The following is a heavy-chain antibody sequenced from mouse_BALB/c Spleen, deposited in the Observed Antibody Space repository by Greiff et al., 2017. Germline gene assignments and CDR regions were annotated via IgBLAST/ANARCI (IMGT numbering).Heavy chain of an antibody. CDR3: ARSYGIYAMDY. J-gene: IGHJ4*01. Sequence: EVQLQQSGAELVKPGASVKLSCTASGFNIKDTYMHWVKQRPEQGLEWIGRIDPANGNTKYDPKFQGKATITADTSSNTAYLQLSSLTSEDTAVYYCARSYGIYAMDYWGQGTSVTVSS. V-gene: IGHV14-3*02. CDR1: GFNIKDTY. D-gene: IGHD2-1*01. CDR2: IDPANGNT.